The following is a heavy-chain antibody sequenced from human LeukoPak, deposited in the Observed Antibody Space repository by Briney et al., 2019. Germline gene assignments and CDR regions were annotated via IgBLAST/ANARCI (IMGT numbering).Heavy chain of an antibody. CDR3: ARFDSRDAFDI. CDR1: GFTFSSYS. D-gene: IGHD3-22*01. CDR2: IYSGGST. V-gene: IGHV3-53*01. J-gene: IGHJ3*02. Sequence: GGSLRLSCAASGFTFSSYSMNWVRQAPGKGLEWVSVIYSGGSTYYADSVKGRFTISRDNSKNTLYLQMNSLRAEDTAVYYCARFDSRDAFDIWGQGTMVTVSS.